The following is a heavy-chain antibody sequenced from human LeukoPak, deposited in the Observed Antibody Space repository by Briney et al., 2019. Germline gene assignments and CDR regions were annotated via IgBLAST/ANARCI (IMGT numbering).Heavy chain of an antibody. V-gene: IGHV4-59*12. D-gene: IGHD2-8*01. J-gene: IGHJ3*02. CDR1: GGSISSYY. CDR3: ARDFGGVDAFDI. CDR2: IYHSGST. Sequence: SETLSLTCTVSGGSISSYYWSWIRQPPGKGLEWIGEIYHSGSTNYNPSLKSRVTISVDKSKNQFSLKLSSVTAADTAVYYCARDFGGVDAFDIWGQGTMVTVSS.